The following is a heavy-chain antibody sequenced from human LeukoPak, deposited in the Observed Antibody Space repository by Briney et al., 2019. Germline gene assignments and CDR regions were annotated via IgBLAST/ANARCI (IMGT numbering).Heavy chain of an antibody. Sequence: GGSLRLSCAATGFTFGSYAMSWVRQARGEGLEWVSTVSGSGGNTYYADSVKGRFTISRDNTKNTLYLQMNSLRAEDTAVYYCVRESPVAAVGRSWFDPWGQGTLVTVSS. J-gene: IGHJ5*02. D-gene: IGHD6-13*01. CDR3: VRESPVAAVGRSWFDP. V-gene: IGHV3-23*01. CDR2: VSGSGGNT. CDR1: GFTFGSYA.